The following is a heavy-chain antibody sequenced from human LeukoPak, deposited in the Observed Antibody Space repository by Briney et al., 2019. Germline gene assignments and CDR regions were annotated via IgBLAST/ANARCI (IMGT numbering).Heavy chain of an antibody. CDR3: ARGRGDYGDFDY. CDR1: GGSISSYY. D-gene: IGHD4-17*01. J-gene: IGHJ4*02. V-gene: IGHV4-59*01. Sequence: PSETLSLTCTVSGGSISSYYWSWIRQPPGKGLEWIGYIYYSGSTNYNPSLKSRATISVDTSKNQFSLKLSSVTAADTAVYYCARGRGDYGDFDYWGQGTLVTVSS. CDR2: IYYSGST.